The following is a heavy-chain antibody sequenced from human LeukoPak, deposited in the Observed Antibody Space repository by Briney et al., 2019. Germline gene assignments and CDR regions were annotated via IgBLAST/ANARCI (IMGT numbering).Heavy chain of an antibody. CDR2: IYSSGYT. CDR3: ATGGGIAVAGV. D-gene: IGHD6-19*01. Sequence: SETLSLTCTVSGDSITSGDYYWTWIRQPAGKTLEWIGRIYSSGYTVYSPSLKSRVTISLDTSKNQFSLKLNSVTAADTAVYYCATGGGIAVAGVWGQGTLVTVSS. J-gene: IGHJ1*01. V-gene: IGHV4-61*02. CDR1: GDSITSGDYY.